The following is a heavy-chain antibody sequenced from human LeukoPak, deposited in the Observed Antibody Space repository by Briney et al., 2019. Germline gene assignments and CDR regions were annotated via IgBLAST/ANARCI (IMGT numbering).Heavy chain of an antibody. CDR3: ARALAGVVPFDY. CDR2: IYYSGNS. Sequence: SETLSLTCNVSGASISSGRNYWGWIRQSPGKGLEWIASIYYSGNSYYNPSLKSRVTISVDTSKNQFSLKLSSVTAADTAVYYCARALAGVVPFDYWGQGTLVTVSS. V-gene: IGHV4-39*07. CDR1: GASISSGRNY. J-gene: IGHJ4*02. D-gene: IGHD2-15*01.